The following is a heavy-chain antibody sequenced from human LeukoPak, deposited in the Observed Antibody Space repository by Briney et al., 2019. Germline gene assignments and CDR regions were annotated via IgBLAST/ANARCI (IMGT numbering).Heavy chain of an antibody. V-gene: IGHV3-23*01. Sequence: GGPLRLSCATSGFTFSSYGMTWVRQAPGKGLEWVSSISGSGDNTYYADSVKGRFTFSRDNSKDTLYLQMNSLRAEDTAVYYCARGGYYGSGTYYSPTSPHWGQGTLVTVSS. CDR1: GFTFSSYG. J-gene: IGHJ4*02. CDR3: ARGGYYGSGTYYSPTSPH. D-gene: IGHD3-10*01. CDR2: ISGSGDNT.